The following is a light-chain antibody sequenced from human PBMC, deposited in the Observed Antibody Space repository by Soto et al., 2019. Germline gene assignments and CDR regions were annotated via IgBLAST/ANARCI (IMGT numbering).Light chain of an antibody. J-gene: IGKJ1*01. CDR2: AAS. V-gene: IGKV1-6*01. Sequence: AIQMTQSPSSLSAFVGDRVTITCRASQDIRNDLGWYQQKPGKAPKILIYAASKLQSGVPSRFGGSGSGTDFTLTISSLQPEYFATYYCLQDYIYPWTFGQGTKVEIK. CDR3: LQDYIYPWT. CDR1: QDIRND.